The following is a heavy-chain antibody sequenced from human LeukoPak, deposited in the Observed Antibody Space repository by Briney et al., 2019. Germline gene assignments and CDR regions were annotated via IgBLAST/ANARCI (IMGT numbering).Heavy chain of an antibody. CDR1: GYSFTTYW. D-gene: IGHD4-17*01. CDR2: IYPGDSDT. Sequence: GESLKISCKGSGYSFTTYWIAWVRQMPGKGLEWMGIIYPGDSDTTYSPPFQGQVTISVDKSISTAYLQWSSLKASDTAMYYCARTTVTTRPFDYWGQGTLVTVSS. J-gene: IGHJ4*02. CDR3: ARTTVTTRPFDY. V-gene: IGHV5-51*01.